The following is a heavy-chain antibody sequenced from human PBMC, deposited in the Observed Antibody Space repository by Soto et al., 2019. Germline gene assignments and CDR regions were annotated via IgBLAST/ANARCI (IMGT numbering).Heavy chain of an antibody. CDR3: ARDLEDIAPFDP. CDR1: GFSISSSHW. CDR2: VYHSGRA. V-gene: IGHV4-4*02. Sequence: LETLSLTCTFSGFSISSSHWWTWVRQPPGKGLEWIGEVYHSGRANYNPSLNSRVTISVDKSKNQFSLKLTSVTAADTAVYYCARDLEDIAPFDPWGQGTLVTVSS. D-gene: IGHD2-15*01. J-gene: IGHJ5*02.